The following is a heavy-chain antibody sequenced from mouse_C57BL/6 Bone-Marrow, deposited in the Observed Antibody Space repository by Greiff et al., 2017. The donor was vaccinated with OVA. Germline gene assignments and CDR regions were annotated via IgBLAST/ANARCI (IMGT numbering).Heavy chain of an antibody. CDR2: INPSSGGT. CDR3: ARGGTSPFAY. J-gene: IGHJ3*01. D-gene: IGHD4-1*01. Sequence: EVKLMESGPELVKPGASVKISCKASGYSFTGYYMNWVKQSPEKSLEWIGEINPSSGGTTYNQKFKAKATLTVDKSSSTAYMQLKSPTSEDSAVYYCARGGTSPFAYWGQGTLVTVSA. CDR1: GYSFTGYY. V-gene: IGHV1-42*01.